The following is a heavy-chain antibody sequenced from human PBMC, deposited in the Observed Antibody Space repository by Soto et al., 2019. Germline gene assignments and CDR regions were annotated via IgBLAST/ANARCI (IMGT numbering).Heavy chain of an antibody. CDR1: GGSFSGYY. D-gene: IGHD2-15*01. V-gene: IGHV4-34*01. CDR3: ARDHLGYCSGGSCYGWFDP. J-gene: IGHJ5*02. Sequence: QVQLQQWGAGLLKPSETLSLTCAVYGGSFSGYYWSWIRQPPGKGLEWIGEINHSGSTNYNPSLKSRVTISVDTSKNQFSLKLSSVTAADTAVYYCARDHLGYCSGGSCYGWFDPWGQGTLFTVSS. CDR2: INHSGST.